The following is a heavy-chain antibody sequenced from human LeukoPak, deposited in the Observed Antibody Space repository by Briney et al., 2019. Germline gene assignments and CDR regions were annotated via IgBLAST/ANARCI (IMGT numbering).Heavy chain of an antibody. CDR1: GGSFSGYY. D-gene: IGHD3-16*01. V-gene: IGHV4-34*01. J-gene: IGHJ2*01. Sequence: PSETLSLTCAVYGGSFSGYYWSWIRQPPGKGLEWIGEINHSGSTNCNPSLKSRVTISVDTSKNQFSLKLSSVTAADTAVYYCARHATFRSWGAPYWYFDLWGRGTLVTVSS. CDR2: INHSGST. CDR3: ARHATFRSWGAPYWYFDL.